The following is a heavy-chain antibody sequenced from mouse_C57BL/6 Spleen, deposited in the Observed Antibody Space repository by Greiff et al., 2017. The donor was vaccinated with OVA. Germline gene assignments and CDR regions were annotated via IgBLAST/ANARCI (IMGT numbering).Heavy chain of an antibody. CDR1: GYTFTSYW. Sequence: QVQLQQPGAELVMPGASVKLSCKASGYTFTSYWMHWVKQRPGQGLEWIGELDPSDSYTNSNQKFKGKSTLTVDKSSSTAYMQLSSLTSEDSAVYYCARRGNGYDFDYWGQGTTLTVSS. CDR2: LDPSDSYT. D-gene: IGHD2-2*01. J-gene: IGHJ2*01. CDR3: ARRGNGYDFDY. V-gene: IGHV1-69*01.